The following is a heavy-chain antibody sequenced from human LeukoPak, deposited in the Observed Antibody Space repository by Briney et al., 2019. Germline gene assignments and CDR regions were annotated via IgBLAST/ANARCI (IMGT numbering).Heavy chain of an antibody. J-gene: IGHJ6*04. CDR2: IKQDGSEK. Sequence: GGSLRLSCAASGFTFSSYWMSWVRQAPGKGLEWVANIKQDGSEKYYVDSVKGRFTISRDNAKNSLYLQMNSLRAEDTAVYYCARFLLDYDFWSGSLVVWGKGTTVTVSS. D-gene: IGHD3-3*01. V-gene: IGHV3-7*01. CDR1: GFTFSSYW. CDR3: ARFLLDYDFWSGSLVV.